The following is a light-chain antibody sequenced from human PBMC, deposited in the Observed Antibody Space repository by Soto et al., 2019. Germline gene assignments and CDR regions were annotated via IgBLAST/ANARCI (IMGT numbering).Light chain of an antibody. Sequence: EIVLTQSPGTLSLSPGDRATLSCRASQSVRSYLAWYQQKPGQAPRLLIYDASNRATGIPARFSGSGSGTDFTLTISSLEPEDFAVYYCQQRSNWPWTFGQGTKVDIK. J-gene: IGKJ1*01. CDR3: QQRSNWPWT. CDR2: DAS. V-gene: IGKV3-11*01. CDR1: QSVRSY.